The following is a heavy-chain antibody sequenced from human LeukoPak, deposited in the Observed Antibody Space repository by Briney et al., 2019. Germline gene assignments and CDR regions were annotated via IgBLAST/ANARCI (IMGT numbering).Heavy chain of an antibody. J-gene: IGHJ6*02. CDR3: ATEFPRIPRYSSSWTQEDYYGMDV. CDR2: MNPNSGNT. D-gene: IGHD6-13*01. Sequence: GASVKVSCKASGYTFTSYDINWVRQATGQGLEWMGWMNPNSGNTGYAQKFQGRVTMTRNTSISIAYMELSSLRSEDTAVYYCATEFPRIPRYSSSWTQEDYYGMDVWGQGTTVTVSS. V-gene: IGHV1-8*01. CDR1: GYTFTSYD.